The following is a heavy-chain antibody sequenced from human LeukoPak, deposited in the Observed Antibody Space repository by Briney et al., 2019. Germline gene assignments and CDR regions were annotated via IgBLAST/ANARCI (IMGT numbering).Heavy chain of an antibody. Sequence: GESLKISCKGSGYSFTSYWIGWVRQMPGKGLEWMGIVYPGDSDTRYSPSFQGQVTISADKSISTAYLQWSSLKASDTAMYYCARQFVVVPAAIFWFDPWGQGTLVTVSS. V-gene: IGHV5-51*01. CDR2: VYPGDSDT. D-gene: IGHD2-2*01. CDR3: ARQFVVVPAAIFWFDP. J-gene: IGHJ5*02. CDR1: GYSFTSYW.